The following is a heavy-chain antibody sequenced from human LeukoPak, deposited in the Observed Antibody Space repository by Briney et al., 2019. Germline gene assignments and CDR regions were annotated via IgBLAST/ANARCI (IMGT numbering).Heavy chain of an antibody. CDR3: ASYYDSTGTFDY. Sequence: SETLSLTCTVSGASISSYYWSWIRQPPGKGLERIGYIYYTGSTNYNPSLKSRVTISVDTSKNQLSLRLSSVTAADTAVYYCASYYDSTGTFDYWGQGTLVTVSS. CDR1: GASISSYY. V-gene: IGHV4-59*01. D-gene: IGHD3-22*01. CDR2: IYYTGST. J-gene: IGHJ4*02.